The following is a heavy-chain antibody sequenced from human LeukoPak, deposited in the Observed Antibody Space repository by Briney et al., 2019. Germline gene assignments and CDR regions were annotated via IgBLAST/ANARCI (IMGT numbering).Heavy chain of an antibody. Sequence: PGGSLRLSCAASGFTFSSYSMNWVRQAPGKGLEWVAFIRYDGSNKYYADSVKGRFTISRDNSKNTLYLQMNSLRAEDTAVYYCAKDLRRYYYDSSGYYFDYWGQGTLVTVSS. CDR2: IRYDGSNK. V-gene: IGHV3-30*02. D-gene: IGHD3-22*01. CDR3: AKDLRRYYYDSSGYYFDY. CDR1: GFTFSSYS. J-gene: IGHJ4*02.